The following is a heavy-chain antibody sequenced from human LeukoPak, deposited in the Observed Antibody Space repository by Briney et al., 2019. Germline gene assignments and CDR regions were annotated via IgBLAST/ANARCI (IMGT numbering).Heavy chain of an antibody. J-gene: IGHJ3*02. V-gene: IGHV3-11*01. CDR1: GFAFSDYY. CDR3: ARRSGIADAFDI. D-gene: IGHD6-13*01. Sequence: GGSLRLSCAASGFAFSDYYMSWIRQAPGKGLEWVSYISSSGSTIYYADSVKGRFTISRDNAKNSLYLQMNSLRAEDTAVYYRARRSGIADAFDIWGQGTMVTVSS. CDR2: ISSSGSTI.